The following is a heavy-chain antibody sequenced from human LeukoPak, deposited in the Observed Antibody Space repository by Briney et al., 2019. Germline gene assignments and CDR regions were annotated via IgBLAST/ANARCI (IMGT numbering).Heavy chain of an antibody. Sequence: SETLSLTCTVSGGSISSSSYYWGWIRQPPGKGLEWIGSIYYSGSTYYNPSLKSRVTISVDTSKNQFSLKLSSVTAADTAVYYCARDLRRGYSYGPGYFDYWAREPWSPSPQ. CDR1: GGSISSSSYY. CDR3: ARDLRRGYSYGPGYFDY. J-gene: IGHJ4*02. CDR2: IYYSGST. V-gene: IGHV4-39*07. D-gene: IGHD5-18*01.